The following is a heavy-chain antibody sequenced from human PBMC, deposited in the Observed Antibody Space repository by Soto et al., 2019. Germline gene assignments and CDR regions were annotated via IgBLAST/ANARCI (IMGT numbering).Heavy chain of an antibody. CDR2: IIPIIGII. CDR3: AGDPDSHYNDSHASSYP. J-gene: IGHJ5*02. D-gene: IGHD3-22*01. V-gene: IGHV1-69*04. Sequence: SVKVSCKASGYTFTSYYMHWVRQAPGQGLEWMGRIIPIIGIINYAQKFQGRVTITADKFTGTAYMELTRLRSDDTAVYYCAGDPDSHYNDSHASSYPWGQGTLVTVSS. CDR1: GYTFTSYY.